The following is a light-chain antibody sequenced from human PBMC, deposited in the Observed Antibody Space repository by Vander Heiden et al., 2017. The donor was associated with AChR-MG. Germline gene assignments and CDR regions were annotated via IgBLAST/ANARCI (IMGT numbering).Light chain of an antibody. CDR3: QSYDSSLGEV. Sequence: SVLTQPPSVSGAPGHRVTISCTGSSSNLGAGYEVHWYQQLPGTAPKLLIYGNSNRPSGVPDRFSGSKSGTSASLAITGLQAEDEADYYCQSYDSSLGEVFGTGTKVTVL. J-gene: IGLJ1*01. CDR2: GNS. V-gene: IGLV1-40*01. CDR1: SSNLGAGYE.